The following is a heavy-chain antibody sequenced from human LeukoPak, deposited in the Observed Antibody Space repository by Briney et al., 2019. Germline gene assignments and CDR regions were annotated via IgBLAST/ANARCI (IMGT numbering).Heavy chain of an antibody. Sequence: PSQTLSLTCSVSDDSITIYYWTWIRQPPGKGLEWIGYIDHTGTTNYNPSLNSRVTISRDTSKNHFSLQLSSVTAADTAVYFCARGRVSSSTWHSTYYYYFYMDVWGKGTTVTVSS. CDR3: ARGRVSSSTWHSTYYYYFYMDV. D-gene: IGHD4-11*01. CDR1: DDSITIYY. J-gene: IGHJ6*03. CDR2: IDHTGTT. V-gene: IGHV4-59*01.